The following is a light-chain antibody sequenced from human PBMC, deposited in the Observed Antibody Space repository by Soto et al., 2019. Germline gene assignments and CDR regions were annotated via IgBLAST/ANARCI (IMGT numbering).Light chain of an antibody. CDR2: GSS. Sequence: EVVLTQSPGTLSLSPGERATLSCRASQSVSNNYLAWYQQKPGQSPKLLIFGSSDRATGIPDRFSGSGSGTDFTLTISSLEHEDVAVYYCQQYGSSPPYTFGQGTKLEI. V-gene: IGKV3-20*01. CDR3: QQYGSSPPYT. J-gene: IGKJ2*01. CDR1: QSVSNNY.